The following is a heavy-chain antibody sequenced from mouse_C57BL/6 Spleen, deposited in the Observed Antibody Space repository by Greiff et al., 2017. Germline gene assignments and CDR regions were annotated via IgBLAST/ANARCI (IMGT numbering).Heavy chain of an antibody. Sequence: VKLVESGAELARPGASVKLSCKASGYTFTSYGISWVKQRTGQGLEWIGEIYPRSGNTYYNEKFKGKATLTADKSSSTAYMELRSLTSEDSAVYFCARGSSATTVVATGYFDYWGQGTTLTVSS. J-gene: IGHJ2*01. CDR1: GYTFTSYG. CDR2: IYPRSGNT. V-gene: IGHV1-81*01. D-gene: IGHD1-1*01. CDR3: ARGSSATTVVATGYFDY.